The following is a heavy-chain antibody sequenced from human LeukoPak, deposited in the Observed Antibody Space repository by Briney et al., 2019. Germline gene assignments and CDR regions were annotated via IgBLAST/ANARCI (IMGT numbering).Heavy chain of an antibody. J-gene: IGHJ4*02. D-gene: IGHD6-19*01. CDR3: ARDSFMAVASDY. V-gene: IGHV3-9*01. Sequence: SLRLSCAASGFTFDDYAMHWVRQAPGNGLEWVSGISWNSGSIGYADSVKGRFTISRDNVKNSLYLQMNSLRAEDTAVYYCARDSFMAVASDYWGQGTLVTVSS. CDR1: GFTFDDYA. CDR2: ISWNSGSI.